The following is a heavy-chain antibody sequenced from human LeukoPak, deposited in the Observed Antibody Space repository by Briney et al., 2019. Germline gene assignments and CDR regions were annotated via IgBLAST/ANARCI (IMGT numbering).Heavy chain of an antibody. Sequence: ASVKVSCKASGYTFTSYGISWVRQAPGQGLEWMGWISAYNGNTNYVQKLQGRVTMTTDTSTSTAYMELSSLRSEDTAVYYCAREAPADGDYGFDYWGQGTLVTVSS. CDR1: GYTFTSYG. J-gene: IGHJ4*02. D-gene: IGHD4-17*01. V-gene: IGHV1-18*01. CDR3: AREAPADGDYGFDY. CDR2: ISAYNGNT.